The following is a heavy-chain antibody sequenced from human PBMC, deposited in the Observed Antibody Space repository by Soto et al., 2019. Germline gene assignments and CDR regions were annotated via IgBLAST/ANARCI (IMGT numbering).Heavy chain of an antibody. CDR1: GFTFSSYA. CDR2: ISSNGGST. CDR3: ARSGYFDWFGPYHYFDY. D-gene: IGHD3-9*01. J-gene: IGHJ4*02. Sequence: GGSLRLSCAASGFTFSSYAMHWVRQAPGKGLEYVSAISSNGGSTYYANSVKGRFTISRDNSKNTLYLQMGSLRAEDMAVYYCARSGYFDWFGPYHYFDYWGQGT. V-gene: IGHV3-64*01.